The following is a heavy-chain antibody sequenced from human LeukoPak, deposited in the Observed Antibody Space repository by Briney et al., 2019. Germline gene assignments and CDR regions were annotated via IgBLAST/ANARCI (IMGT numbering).Heavy chain of an antibody. CDR3: TKGLYYDRSGYLPGDY. CDR2: LSGSGGST. D-gene: IGHD3-22*01. CDR1: GFTFNNYA. Sequence: GGSLRLTCAASGFTFNNYAMSWVRQAPGKGVEWVSGLSGSGGSTYYAGSVRGRFSISRDNSKNTLYMQMDSLRAEDTALYYCTKGLYYDRSGYLPGDYWGQGNLVTVSS. J-gene: IGHJ4*02. V-gene: IGHV3-23*01.